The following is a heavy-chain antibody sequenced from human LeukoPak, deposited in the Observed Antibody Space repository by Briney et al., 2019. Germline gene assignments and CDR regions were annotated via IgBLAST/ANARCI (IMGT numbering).Heavy chain of an antibody. Sequence: GGSLRLSCAASGFTFSSYAMSWVHQAPGKGLEWVSAISGSGGSTYYADSVKGRFTISRDNSKNTLYLQMNSLRAEDTAVYYCANRGWFGEPHDYWGQGTLVTVSS. CDR3: ANRGWFGEPHDY. CDR1: GFTFSSYA. J-gene: IGHJ4*02. V-gene: IGHV3-23*01. D-gene: IGHD3-10*01. CDR2: ISGSGGST.